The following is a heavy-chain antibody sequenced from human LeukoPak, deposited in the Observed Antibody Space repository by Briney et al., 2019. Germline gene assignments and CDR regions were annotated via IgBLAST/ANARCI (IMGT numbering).Heavy chain of an antibody. CDR3: AKDLLKAWEYYFDY. CDR1: GFTFSSYG. CDR2: IRYDGSNK. D-gene: IGHD1-26*01. J-gene: IGHJ4*02. V-gene: IGHV3-30*02. Sequence: GGSLRLSCAASGFTFSSYGMHWVRQAPGKGLEWVAFIRYDGSNKYYADSVKGRFTISRDNSKNTLYLQMNSLRAEDTAVYYCAKDLLKAWEYYFDYWGQGTLVTVSS.